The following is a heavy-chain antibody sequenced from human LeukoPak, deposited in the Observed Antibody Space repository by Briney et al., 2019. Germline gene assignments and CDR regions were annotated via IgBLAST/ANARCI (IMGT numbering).Heavy chain of an antibody. D-gene: IGHD3-22*01. Sequence: SETLSLTCTVSGDSISSSSFFWGWIRQPPGKGLEWIGAVYSENTYYNPSLKSRVSISVDTSKNQFSLKLNSVTAADMAVYYCARRTRWGYYDSSGHYYYYYMDVWGKGTTVTVSS. V-gene: IGHV4-39*07. CDR2: VYSENT. CDR3: ARRTRWGYYDSSGHYYYYYMDV. CDR1: GDSISSSSFF. J-gene: IGHJ6*03.